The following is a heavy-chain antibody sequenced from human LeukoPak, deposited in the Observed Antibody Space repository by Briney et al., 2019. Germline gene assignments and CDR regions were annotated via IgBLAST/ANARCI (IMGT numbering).Heavy chain of an antibody. CDR2: ISSGSTI. CDR1: GFTFSSYE. CDR3: ARALGADFDY. J-gene: IGHJ4*02. Sequence: PGGSLRLSCAASGFTFSSYEMNWVRQAPGKGLEWVSYISSGSTIYYADSVKGRFTISRDNAKNSLYLQMNSLRAEDTAVYYCARALGADFDYWGQGTLVTVSS. D-gene: IGHD1-26*01. V-gene: IGHV3-48*03.